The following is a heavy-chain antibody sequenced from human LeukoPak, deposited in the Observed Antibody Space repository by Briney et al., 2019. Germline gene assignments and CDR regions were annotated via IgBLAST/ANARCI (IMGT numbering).Heavy chain of an antibody. D-gene: IGHD3-10*02. CDR2: ISSIGATI. J-gene: IGHJ6*04. CDR3: AELGITMIGGV. V-gene: IGHV3-48*03. CDR1: GFTFSDYS. Sequence: PGGSLRLSCAASGFTFSDYSMNWVRQATGKGLEWISYISSIGATIYYADSVKGRFTISRDNAKNSLYLQMNSLRAEDTAVYYCAELGITMIGGVWGKGTTVTISS.